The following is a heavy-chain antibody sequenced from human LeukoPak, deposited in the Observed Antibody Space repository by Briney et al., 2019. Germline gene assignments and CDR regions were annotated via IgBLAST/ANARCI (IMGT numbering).Heavy chain of an antibody. V-gene: IGHV4-34*01. Sequence: SETLSLTCAVYVGSLSGYDWTWIRQPRRKGLEWIGEINHSGSTNYNPSLKSRVTISVDTSKNQFSLKLSSVTAADTAVYYCAVHGGGNWFDPWGQGTLVTVSS. CDR3: AVHGGGNWFDP. J-gene: IGHJ5*02. CDR2: INHSGST. CDR1: VGSLSGYD. D-gene: IGHD4-23*01.